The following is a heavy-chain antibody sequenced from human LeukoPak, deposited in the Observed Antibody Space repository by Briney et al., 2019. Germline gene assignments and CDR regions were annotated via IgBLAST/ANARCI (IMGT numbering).Heavy chain of an antibody. CDR3: ARLLYLGVNWGYYFDY. J-gene: IGHJ4*02. D-gene: IGHD7-27*01. CDR2: IYYSGST. V-gene: IGHV4-39*01. CDR1: GGSISSSSYY. Sequence: SETLSLTCTVSGGSISSSSYYWGWIRQPPGKGLEWIGSIYYSGSTYYNPSLKSRVTISVDTSKNQFSLKLSSVTAADTAVYYCARLLYLGVNWGYYFDYWGQGTLVTVSS.